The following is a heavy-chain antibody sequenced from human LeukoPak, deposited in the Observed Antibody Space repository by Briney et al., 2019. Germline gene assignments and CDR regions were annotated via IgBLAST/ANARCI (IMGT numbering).Heavy chain of an antibody. V-gene: IGHV3-23*01. CDR2: ISGSGGST. J-gene: IGHJ3*02. D-gene: IGHD3-3*01. CDR3: AKDRITIFGVVIDAFDI. CDR1: GFTFSSYA. Sequence: GGSLRLSCAASGFTFSSYAMSWVRQAPGKGLEWVSAISGSGGSTYYADSVKGRFTISRDNSMNTLYLQMNSLRAGDTAVYYCAKDRITIFGVVIDAFDIWGQGTMVTVSS.